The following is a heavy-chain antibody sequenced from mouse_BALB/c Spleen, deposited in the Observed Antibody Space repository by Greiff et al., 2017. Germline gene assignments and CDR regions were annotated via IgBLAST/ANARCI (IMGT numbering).Heavy chain of an antibody. CDR3: ARQGDGYYVDAMDY. V-gene: IGHV5-6*01. D-gene: IGHD2-3*01. CDR2: ISSGGSYT. Sequence: EVQRVESGGDLVKPGGSLKLSCAASGFTFSSYGMSWVRQTPDKRLEWVATISSGGSYTYYPDSVKGRFTISRDNAKNTLYLQMSSLKSEDTAMYYCARQGDGYYVDAMDYWGQGTSVTVSS. CDR1: GFTFSSYG. J-gene: IGHJ4*01.